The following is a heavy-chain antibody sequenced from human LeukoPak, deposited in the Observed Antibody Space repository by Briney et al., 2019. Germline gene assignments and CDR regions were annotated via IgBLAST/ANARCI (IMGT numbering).Heavy chain of an antibody. CDR2: IYSGGST. Sequence: PGGSLRLSCAASGFTVSSNYMSWVRQAPGKGLEWVSVIYSGGSTYYADSVKGRFTISRDNSKNTLYLQMNSLRAEDTAVYYCARDKAYYDSSGYYYPGYYYYYMDVWGKGTTVTASS. J-gene: IGHJ6*03. CDR1: GFTVSSNY. CDR3: ARDKAYYDSSGYYYPGYYYYYMDV. D-gene: IGHD3-22*01. V-gene: IGHV3-53*01.